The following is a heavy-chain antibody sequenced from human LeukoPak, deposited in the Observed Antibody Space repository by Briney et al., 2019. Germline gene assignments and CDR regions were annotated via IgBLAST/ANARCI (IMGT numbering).Heavy chain of an antibody. CDR3: ARDVVYRSNSWYYQGDY. V-gene: IGHV1-18*01. Sequence: ASVKVSCKASGYTFTSYGISWVRQAPGQGLERMGWISAYNGNTNYAQKLQGRVTMTTDTSTSTAYMELRSLRSDDTAVYYCARDVVYRSNSWYYQGDYWGQGTLVTVSS. CDR1: GYTFTSYG. J-gene: IGHJ4*02. D-gene: IGHD6-13*01. CDR2: ISAYNGNT.